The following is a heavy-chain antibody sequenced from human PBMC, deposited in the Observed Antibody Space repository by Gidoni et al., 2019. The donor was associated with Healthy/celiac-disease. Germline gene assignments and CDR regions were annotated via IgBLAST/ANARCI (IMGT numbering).Heavy chain of an antibody. J-gene: IGHJ3*02. D-gene: IGHD5-12*01. CDR2: IWYDGSNK. Sequence: QVQLVESGGGVVQPGRSPRLSSAASGFTFRSSGMHWLRQAPGKGLEWVAVIWYDGSNKYYADSVKGRFTISRDNSKNTLYLQMNSLRAEDTAVYYCARGSSGYDFGDLGAFDIWGQGTMVTVSS. V-gene: IGHV3-33*01. CDR3: ARGSSGYDFGDLGAFDI. CDR1: GFTFRSSG.